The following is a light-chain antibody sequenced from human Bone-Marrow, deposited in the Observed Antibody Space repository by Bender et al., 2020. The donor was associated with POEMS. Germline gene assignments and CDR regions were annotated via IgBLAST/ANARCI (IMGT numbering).Light chain of an antibody. Sequence: QSALTQPASVSGSPGQSIAISCTGTSSDVGNYNLVSWYQQHPGKAPKLLIYEVTKRPSGVSNRFSGSKSGTSASLAITGLQAEDEGDYYCQSYDNSLGGWVFGGGTKLTVL. CDR3: QSYDNSLGGWV. CDR2: EVT. V-gene: IGLV2-14*02. CDR1: SSDVGNYNL. J-gene: IGLJ3*02.